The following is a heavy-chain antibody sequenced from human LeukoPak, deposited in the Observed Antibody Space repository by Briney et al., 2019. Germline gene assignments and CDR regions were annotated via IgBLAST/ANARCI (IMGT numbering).Heavy chain of an antibody. J-gene: IGHJ4*02. CDR1: GFTFSDYY. V-gene: IGHV3-11*06. CDR3: ARGPVSLLVGTLDY. D-gene: IGHD1-26*01. Sequence: GGSLRLSCAASGFTFSDYYMSWIRQAPGKGLEGVSYISSSSSYTNYADSVKGRFTISRDNAKNSLYLQMNSLRAEDTAVYYCARGPVSLLVGTLDYWGQGTLVTVSS. CDR2: ISSSSSYT.